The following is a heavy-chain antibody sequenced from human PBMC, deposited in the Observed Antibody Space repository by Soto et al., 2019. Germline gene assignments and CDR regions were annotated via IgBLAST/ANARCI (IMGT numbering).Heavy chain of an antibody. V-gene: IGHV4-39*01. D-gene: IGHD3-9*01. CDR3: ARLEGLATISYYFDF. Sequence: SETLSLTCSVSGDSINSDKYYWGWIRQPPGKGLEWIGSIYFRGNTYYNPSLQTRVTISLDKSKSQFSLKLNSVTAADSAVFFCARLEGLATISYYFDFWGPGALVTVSS. CDR1: GDSINSDKYY. J-gene: IGHJ4*02. CDR2: IYFRGNT.